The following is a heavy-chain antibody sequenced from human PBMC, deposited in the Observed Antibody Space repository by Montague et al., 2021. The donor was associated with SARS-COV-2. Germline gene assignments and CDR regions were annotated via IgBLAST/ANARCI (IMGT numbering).Heavy chain of an antibody. Sequence: SETLSLTCTVSGGSISSYYWSWIRQPPGKGLEWIGYIYYSGSTNYNPSLKSRVTISVDTSKNQFSLKLSSVTAADTAVYYCAREGSGFDYYYGMDVWGQGTMVTVSS. J-gene: IGHJ6*02. CDR1: GGSISSYY. D-gene: IGHD3-10*01. CDR3: AREGSGFDYYYGMDV. V-gene: IGHV4-59*01. CDR2: IYYSGST.